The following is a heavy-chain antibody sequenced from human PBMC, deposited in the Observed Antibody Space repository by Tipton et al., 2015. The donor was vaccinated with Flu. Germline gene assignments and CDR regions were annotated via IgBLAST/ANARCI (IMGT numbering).Heavy chain of an antibody. CDR2: INHRGST. V-gene: IGHV4-34*01. J-gene: IGHJ5*02. Sequence: TLSLTCAVYGGSFSGYYWSWIRQPPGKGLEYIGEINHRGSTNYNPSLKSRVTISVDTSKSQFSLKLTYVTAADTAVYYCVRGGGSSSGRWFYPWGRGTLVTVSS. CDR1: GGSFSGYY. CDR3: VRGGGSSSGRWFYP. D-gene: IGHD3-10*01.